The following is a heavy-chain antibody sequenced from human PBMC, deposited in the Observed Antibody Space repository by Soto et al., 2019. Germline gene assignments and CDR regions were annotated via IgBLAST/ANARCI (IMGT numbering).Heavy chain of an antibody. CDR3: ARESTRVLGDYEDGMDV. CDR2: IYSGGST. J-gene: IGHJ6*02. CDR1: GFTVSSNY. V-gene: IGHV3-53*01. Sequence: EVQLVESGGGLIQPGGSLRLSCAASGFTVSSNYMSWVRQAPGKGLEWVSVIYSGGSTYYADSVKGRFTISRDNSKNTLDLQMNSLRAEDTAVYYCARESTRVLGDYEDGMDVWGQGTTVTVSS. D-gene: IGHD4-17*01.